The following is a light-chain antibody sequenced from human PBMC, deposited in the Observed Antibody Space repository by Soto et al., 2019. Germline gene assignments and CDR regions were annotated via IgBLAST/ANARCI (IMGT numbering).Light chain of an antibody. CDR1: QSISSW. Sequence: DIQMNQSPFTLSASVGDRVTITCRASQSISSWLAWYQQKPGKAPKLLIYKASTLKSGVPSRFSGSGSGTEFTLTISSLQPDDFATYYCQQYNSYLFTFGQGTRLEIK. CDR3: QQYNSYLFT. J-gene: IGKJ5*01. CDR2: KAS. V-gene: IGKV1-5*03.